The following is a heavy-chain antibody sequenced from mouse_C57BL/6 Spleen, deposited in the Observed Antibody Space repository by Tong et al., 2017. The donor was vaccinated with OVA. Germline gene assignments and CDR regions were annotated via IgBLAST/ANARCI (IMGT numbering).Heavy chain of an antibody. CDR3: ARADGYYMFAY. J-gene: IGHJ3*01. CDR1: GCTFTSYV. D-gene: IGHD2-3*01. Sequence: EVQLQESGPELVKPGASVKMSCKASGCTFTSYVMHWVKQKPGQGLEWIGYINPYNDGTKYNEKFKGKATLTSDKSSSTAYMELSSLTSEDSAVYYCARADGYYMFAYWGQGTLVTVSA. V-gene: IGHV1-14*01. CDR2: INPYNDGT.